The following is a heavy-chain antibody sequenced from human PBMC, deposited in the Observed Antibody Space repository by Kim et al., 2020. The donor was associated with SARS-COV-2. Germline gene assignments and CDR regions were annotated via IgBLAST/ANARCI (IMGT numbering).Heavy chain of an antibody. CDR3: SMEVNIQLWPTLDY. Sequence: VNSVKGRFTISRDNAENSLYLQINSLRAEDTAVYYCSMEVNIQLWPTLDYWGQGTLVTVSS. V-gene: IGHV3-7*04. D-gene: IGHD5-18*01. J-gene: IGHJ4*02.